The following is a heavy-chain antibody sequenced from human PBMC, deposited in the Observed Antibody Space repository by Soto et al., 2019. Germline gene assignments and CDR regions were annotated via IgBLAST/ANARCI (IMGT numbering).Heavy chain of an antibody. CDR2: ISYDGSNK. CDR1: GFTFSSYG. J-gene: IGHJ6*02. D-gene: IGHD6-6*01. V-gene: IGHV3-30*18. Sequence: VGSLRLSCAASGFTFSSYGMHWVRQAPGKGPEWVAVISYDGSNKYYADSVKGRFTISRDNSKNTLYLQMNSLRAEDTAVYYCAKDLYAVSSSYYGMDVWGQGTTVTVSS. CDR3: AKDLYAVSSSYYGMDV.